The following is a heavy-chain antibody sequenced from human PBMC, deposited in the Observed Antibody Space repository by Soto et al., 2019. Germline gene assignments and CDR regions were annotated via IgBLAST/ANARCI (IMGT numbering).Heavy chain of an antibody. Sequence: GGSLRLSCAASGFICTIYDVSWVRQAPGKGLEWVSTILVGGSTHYEDSVKGRFTISRDRSKNTLYLQMNSLTARDTAMYYCAKATATGGGAFDMCGQGTMVTVSS. V-gene: IGHV3-23*01. D-gene: IGHD2-8*02. J-gene: IGHJ3*02. CDR2: ILVGGST. CDR1: GFICTIYD. CDR3: AKATATGGGAFDM.